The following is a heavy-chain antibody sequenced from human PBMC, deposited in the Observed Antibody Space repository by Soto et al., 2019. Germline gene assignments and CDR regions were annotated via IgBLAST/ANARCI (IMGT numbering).Heavy chain of an antibody. V-gene: IGHV1-69*12. D-gene: IGHD2-15*01. CDR3: ARGVVGAAVDYDAFDI. J-gene: IGHJ3*02. Sequence: QVQLVQSGAEVKKPGSSVKVSCKASGGTFSSYAISWVRQAPGQGLEWMGGIIPIFGTANYAQKFQGRVTMTEDDSKSTAYLGLGSLRSEDTAVYYCARGVVGAAVDYDAFDIWGQGTLVTVSS. CDR2: IIPIFGTA. CDR1: GGTFSSYA.